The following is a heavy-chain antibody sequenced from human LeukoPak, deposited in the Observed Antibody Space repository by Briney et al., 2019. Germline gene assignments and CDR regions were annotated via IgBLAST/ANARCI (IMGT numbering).Heavy chain of an antibody. Sequence: PGGSLRLSCAASGFTFSTYGMNWVRQAPGKGLEWIGFIYNSETTYYNPSLKSRVTISVDTSKNQFSLNLNSVTAADAAVYYCARSGIKNDYNGYFDYWGQGTLVTVSS. CDR1: GFTFSTYG. D-gene: IGHD4/OR15-4a*01. J-gene: IGHJ4*02. CDR3: ARSGIKNDYNGYFDY. CDR2: IYNSETT. V-gene: IGHV4-59*01.